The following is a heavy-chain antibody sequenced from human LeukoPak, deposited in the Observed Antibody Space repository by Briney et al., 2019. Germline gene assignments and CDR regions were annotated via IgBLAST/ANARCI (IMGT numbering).Heavy chain of an antibody. CDR3: TTGEAGFSRYEY. Sequence: ASVKVSCKISGNTLHTPAITWVRQAPGEGLEWMGWSSLANGNTNYAQKLQGRVTMTIGISTSTAYVELRSLRSDDTAIYYCTTGEAGFSRYEYWGQGTVVTVSS. V-gene: IGHV1-18*01. D-gene: IGHD6-19*01. CDR2: SSLANGNT. CDR1: GNTLHTPA. J-gene: IGHJ4*02.